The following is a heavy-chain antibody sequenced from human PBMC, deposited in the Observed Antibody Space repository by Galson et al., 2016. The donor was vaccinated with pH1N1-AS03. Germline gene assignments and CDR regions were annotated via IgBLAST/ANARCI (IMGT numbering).Heavy chain of an antibody. CDR2: MSYSGST. CDR3: ARRRLFWTPGFDP. J-gene: IGHJ5*02. D-gene: IGHD3/OR15-3a*01. CDR1: GGSISSSNYY. V-gene: IGHV4-39*07. Sequence: LSLTCTVSGGSISSSNYYWGWILQPPGKGLEWIGSMSYSGSTYYNPSLKSRVTISVDTSKNQFSLKLSSVTAADTAVYYCARRRLFWTPGFDPWGQGTLVTVSS.